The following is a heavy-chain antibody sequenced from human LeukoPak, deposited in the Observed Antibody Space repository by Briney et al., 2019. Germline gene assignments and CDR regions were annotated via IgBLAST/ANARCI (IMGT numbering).Heavy chain of an antibody. CDR2: ISGSGGST. CDR3: AKDPEYSSGWGSYLFDI. J-gene: IGHJ3*02. D-gene: IGHD6-19*01. Sequence: PGGSLRLSCAASGFTFSIYAMSWVRQAPGEGLEWVSGISGSGGSTYYADSVKGRFTISRDNSKSTLYLQMNSLRAEDTAVYYCAKDPEYSSGWGSYLFDIWGQGTMVTVSS. V-gene: IGHV3-23*01. CDR1: GFTFSIYA.